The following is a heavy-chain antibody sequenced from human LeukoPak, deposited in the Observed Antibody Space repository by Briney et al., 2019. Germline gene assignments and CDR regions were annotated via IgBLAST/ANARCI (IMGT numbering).Heavy chain of an antibody. CDR3: ATDSGHYYYGMDV. D-gene: IGHD6-25*01. CDR1: GLFFSSYE. V-gene: IGHV3-48*03. J-gene: IGHJ6*02. Sequence: GGSLRLSCEASGLFFSSYEMNWVRQAPGKGLEWVSYISGSGSIISYADSVKGRFSISRDNAKNSLFLQMNSLTVDDTAIYHCATDSGHYYYGMDVWGQGTTVTVSS. CDR2: ISGSGSII.